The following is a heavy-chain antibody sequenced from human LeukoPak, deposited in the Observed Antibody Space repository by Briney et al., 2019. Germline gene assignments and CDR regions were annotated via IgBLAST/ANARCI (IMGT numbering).Heavy chain of an antibody. CDR1: GYTFTGYY. CDR2: IIPIFGTA. D-gene: IGHD2-2*02. Sequence: SVKVSCKASGYTFTGYYIHWVRQAPGQGLEWMGGIIPIFGTANYAQKFQGRVTITADESTSTAYMELSSLRSEDTAVYYCARELEGLNTWAFDIWGQGTMVTVSS. V-gene: IGHV1-69*13. CDR3: ARELEGLNTWAFDI. J-gene: IGHJ3*02.